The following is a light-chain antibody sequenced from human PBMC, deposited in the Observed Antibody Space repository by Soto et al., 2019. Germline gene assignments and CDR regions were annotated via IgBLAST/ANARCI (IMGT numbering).Light chain of an antibody. CDR2: AVS. CDR1: QSVDSRY. Sequence: DIVLTQPPGTLSLSPGERATLSCRASQSVDSRYLAWYQQKPGQAPRLLIYAVSSRATGIPDRFSGSGSGTDFTLTISRLEPEDFAEYYCQQYGSSPRYSFGQGTKLEIK. J-gene: IGKJ2*03. CDR3: QQYGSSPRYS. V-gene: IGKV3-20*01.